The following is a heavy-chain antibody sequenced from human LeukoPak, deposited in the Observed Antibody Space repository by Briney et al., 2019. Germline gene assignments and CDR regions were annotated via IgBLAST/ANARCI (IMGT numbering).Heavy chain of an antibody. CDR2: ISAYNGNT. V-gene: IGHV1-18*01. J-gene: IGHJ3*02. CDR1: GYTFTSYG. CDR3: ARVTRPHPRDAAFDI. D-gene: IGHD1-1*01. Sequence: EASVKVSCKASGYTFTSYGISWVRQAPGQGLEWMGWISAYNGNTNYAQKLQGRVTMTTDTSTSTAYMELRSLRSDDTAVYYCARVTRPHPRDAAFDIWGQGTMVTVSS.